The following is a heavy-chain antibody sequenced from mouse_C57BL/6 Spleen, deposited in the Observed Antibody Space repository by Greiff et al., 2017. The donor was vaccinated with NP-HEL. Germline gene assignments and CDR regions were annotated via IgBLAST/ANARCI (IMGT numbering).Heavy chain of an antibody. D-gene: IGHD2-3*01. CDR3: AGWLLRDYAMDY. Sequence: VQLQQPGAELVKPGASVKLSCKASGYTFTSYWMHWVKQRPGQGLEWIGMIPPNSGSTNYNEQFKSKATLTVDKYSSTAYMQLSSLTSEDSAVDYCAGWLLRDYAMDYWGQGTSVTVSS. CDR2: IPPNSGST. V-gene: IGHV1-64*01. J-gene: IGHJ4*01. CDR1: GYTFTSYW.